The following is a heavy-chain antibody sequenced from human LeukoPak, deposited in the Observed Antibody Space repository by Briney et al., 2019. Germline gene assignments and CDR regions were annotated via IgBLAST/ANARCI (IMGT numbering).Heavy chain of an antibody. V-gene: IGHV3-7*01. Sequence: GGSLRLSCAASGFTFSDYYMNWIRQAPGKGLEWVANIKPDGSEKVSVDSVKGRFTVSRDNAKNSLFLQMNNLRAEDTAVYYCARDYYYYIDYWGQGTLVTVSS. CDR1: GFTFSDYY. D-gene: IGHD3-10*01. CDR3: ARDYYYYIDY. J-gene: IGHJ4*02. CDR2: IKPDGSEK.